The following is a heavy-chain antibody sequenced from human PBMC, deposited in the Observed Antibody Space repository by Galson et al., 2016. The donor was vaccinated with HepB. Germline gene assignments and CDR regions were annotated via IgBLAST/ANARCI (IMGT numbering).Heavy chain of an antibody. CDR1: GFTFSRYE. CDR3: ARPRDNYGHAIDI. D-gene: IGHD3-10*01. Sequence: SLRLSCAASGFTFSRYEMNWVRQAPGKGLEWISYISGRDGTIYYADSVKGRFTISSDNSNNSLFLQMNSLRVVDTAVDYCARPRDNYGHAIDIWGQGTMVTASS. V-gene: IGHV3-48*03. J-gene: IGHJ3*02. CDR2: ISGRDGTI.